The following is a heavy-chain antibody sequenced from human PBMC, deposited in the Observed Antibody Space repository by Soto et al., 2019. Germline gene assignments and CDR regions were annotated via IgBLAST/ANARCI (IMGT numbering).Heavy chain of an antibody. CDR3: ASSYHYDNSGYYYAFDN. CDR2: INTDGSST. V-gene: IGHV3-74*01. J-gene: IGHJ4*02. Sequence: GGSLRLSCGDSGFRFSSYGMHWVRQGPGKGLVWVSRINTDGSSTNYADSVKGRFTISRDNSKDTLYLQMNSLRAEDTAVYYCASSYHYDNSGYYYAFDNWGQGTPVTVSS. CDR1: GFRFSSYG. D-gene: IGHD3-22*01.